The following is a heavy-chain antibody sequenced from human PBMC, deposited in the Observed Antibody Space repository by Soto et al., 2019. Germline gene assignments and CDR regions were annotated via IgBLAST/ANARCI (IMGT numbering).Heavy chain of an antibody. V-gene: IGHV3-33*01. Sequence: GGSLRLSCAASGFTFSSYGMHWVRQAPGKGLEWVAVIWYDGSNKYYADSVKGRFTISRDNSKNTLYLQMNSLRAEDTAVYYCAGDRIAAAGLVYYYYYGMDVWGQGTTVTVSS. J-gene: IGHJ6*02. CDR2: IWYDGSNK. CDR1: GFTFSSYG. D-gene: IGHD6-13*01. CDR3: AGDRIAAAGLVYYYYYGMDV.